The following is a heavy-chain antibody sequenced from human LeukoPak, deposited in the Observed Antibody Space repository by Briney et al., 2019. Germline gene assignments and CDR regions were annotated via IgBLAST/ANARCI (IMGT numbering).Heavy chain of an antibody. CDR1: GGSISSYY. D-gene: IGHD1-1*01. J-gene: IGHJ3*02. Sequence: SEALSLTCTVSGGSISSYYWSWIRQPPGEGLEWIGYISNGGSTKYNPSLKSRVTISVDTSKNQLSLKLSSVTAADTAVYHCVRLQPNTGEWAFDIWGQGTMVSVSS. V-gene: IGHV4-59*01. CDR3: VRLQPNTGEWAFDI. CDR2: ISNGGST.